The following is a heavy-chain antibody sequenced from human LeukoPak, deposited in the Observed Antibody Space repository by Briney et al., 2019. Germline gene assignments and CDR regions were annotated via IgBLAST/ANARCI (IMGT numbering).Heavy chain of an antibody. CDR3: ARGGSYGGYHSY. CDR1: GFTFNSYG. Sequence: GRSLRLSCAASGFTFNSYGMHWVRQAPGKGLEWVAFIRYDGSNKYYADSVKGRFTISRDNSKNTLYLQMNSLRAEDTALYYCARGGSYGGYHSYWGQGTLVTVSS. V-gene: IGHV3-33*08. D-gene: IGHD4-23*01. J-gene: IGHJ4*02. CDR2: IRYDGSNK.